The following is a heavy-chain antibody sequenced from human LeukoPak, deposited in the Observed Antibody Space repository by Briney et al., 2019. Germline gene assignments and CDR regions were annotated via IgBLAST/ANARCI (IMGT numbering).Heavy chain of an antibody. J-gene: IGHJ4*02. V-gene: IGHV4-4*02. D-gene: IGHD3-10*01. CDR3: ARKGPGHYGSGIGY. CDR1: GGSISSSNW. Sequence: PSGTLSLTCAVSGGSISSSNWWSWVRQPPGEGLEWIGEIYHSGSTNYNPSLKSRVTISVDKSKNQFSLKLSSVTATDTAVYYCARKGPGHYGSGIGYWGQGTLVTVSS. CDR2: IYHSGST.